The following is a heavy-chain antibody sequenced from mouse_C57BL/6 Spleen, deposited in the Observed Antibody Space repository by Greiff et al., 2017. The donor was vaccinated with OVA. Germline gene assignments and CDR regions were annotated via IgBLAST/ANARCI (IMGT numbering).Heavy chain of an antibody. D-gene: IGHD1-1*01. CDR3: TRRKLRAMDY. CDR1: GYTFTDYE. J-gene: IGHJ4*01. Sequence: QVQLKESGAELVRPGASVTLSCKASGYTFTDYEMHWVKQTPVHGLEWIGAIDPETGGTAYNQKFKGKAILTADKSSSTAYMELRSLTSEDSAVYYCTRRKLRAMDYWGQGTSVTVSS. V-gene: IGHV1-15*01. CDR2: IDPETGGT.